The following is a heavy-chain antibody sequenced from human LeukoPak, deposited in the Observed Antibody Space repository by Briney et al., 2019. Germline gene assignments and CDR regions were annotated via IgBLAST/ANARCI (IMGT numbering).Heavy chain of an antibody. CDR3: ARNSSSSPWFDP. V-gene: IGHV4-39*01. D-gene: IGHD6-6*01. Sequence: AETLSLTCTVSGGSISSGSHSWGWIRQPPGKGPVWIGAVYYRGSTYYNPSLKSRVTMSVHTSRSQFSLRLCAVPAADTAVYYCARNSSSSPWFDPWGQGTLVTVSS. J-gene: IGHJ5*02. CDR2: VYYRGST. CDR1: GGSISSGSHS.